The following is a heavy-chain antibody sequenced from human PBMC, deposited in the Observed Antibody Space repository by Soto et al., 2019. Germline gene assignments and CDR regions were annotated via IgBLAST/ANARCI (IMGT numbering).Heavy chain of an antibody. CDR2: IVVGSGNT. CDR1: GFTFTSSA. J-gene: IGHJ6*02. D-gene: IGHD3-3*01. V-gene: IGHV1-58*01. Sequence: SVNVSCKASGFTFTSSAVQWVRQARGQRLEWIGWIVVGSGNTNYAQKFQERVTITRDMSTSTAYMELSSLRSEDTAVYYCAADRTFLRFLEWLSPSPGLPVWG. CDR3: AADRTFLRFLEWLSPSPGLPV.